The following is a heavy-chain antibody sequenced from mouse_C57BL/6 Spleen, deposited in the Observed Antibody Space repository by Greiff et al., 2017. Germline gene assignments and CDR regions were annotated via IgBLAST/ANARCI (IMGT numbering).Heavy chain of an antibody. CDR1: GYTFTDYY. J-gene: IGHJ2*01. D-gene: IGHD2-2*01. CDR2: INPYNGGT. Sequence: VHVKQSGPVLVKPGASVKMSCKASGYTFTDYYMNWVKQSHGKSLEWIGVINPYNGGTSYNQKFKGKATLTVDKSSSTAYMELNSLTSEDSAVYYCAREGYDSPYFDYWGQGTTLTVSS. V-gene: IGHV1-19*01. CDR3: AREGYDSPYFDY.